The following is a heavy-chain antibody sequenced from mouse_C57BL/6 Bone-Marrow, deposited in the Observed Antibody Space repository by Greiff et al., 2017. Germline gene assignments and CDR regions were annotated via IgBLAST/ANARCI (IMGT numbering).Heavy chain of an antibody. V-gene: IGHV14-4*01. D-gene: IGHD2-1*01. J-gene: IGHJ2*01. CDR2: IDPENGDT. CDR3: TSGLLTLD. Sequence: EVQLQQSGAELVRPGASVKLSCTASGFNIKDDYMHWVKQRPERGLEWIGWIDPENGDTEYASKFQGKATITADTSSNTAYLQLSSLTSEDTAVYYCTSGLLTLDWGQGTTLTVSS. CDR1: GFNIKDDY.